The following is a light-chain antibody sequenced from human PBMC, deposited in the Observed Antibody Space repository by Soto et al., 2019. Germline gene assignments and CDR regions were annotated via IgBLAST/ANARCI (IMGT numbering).Light chain of an antibody. CDR2: GAS. CDR3: QQYGSSPPIS. V-gene: IGKV3-20*01. Sequence: EIVLTQSPGTLSLSPGERATLSCRASQSVSSSYLAWYQQKPGQAPRLLIYGASSSATRIPDRFSGSASGKDFTLTISRLEPEDFAVYYCQQYGSSPPISFGQGTRLEIK. CDR1: QSVSSSY. J-gene: IGKJ5*01.